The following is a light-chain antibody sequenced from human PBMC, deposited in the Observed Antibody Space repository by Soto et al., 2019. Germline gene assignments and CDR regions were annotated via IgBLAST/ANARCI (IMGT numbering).Light chain of an antibody. Sequence: DIELTQSPSTLSRSVGDTVTITCRASQNIDRWVAWYQQKSGKAPKILIYHASSLETGVPSRLSGSGSGTEFTLTISSLQPDDFARYYCQHYNSYGTFGQGTKVDIK. V-gene: IGKV1-5*01. J-gene: IGKJ1*01. CDR2: HAS. CDR1: QNIDRW. CDR3: QHYNSYGT.